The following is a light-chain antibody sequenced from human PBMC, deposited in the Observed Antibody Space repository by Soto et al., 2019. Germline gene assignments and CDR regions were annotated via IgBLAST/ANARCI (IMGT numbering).Light chain of an antibody. CDR2: KAS. J-gene: IGKJ1*01. CDR1: QSISSW. CDR3: QQYNSYYRT. V-gene: IGKV1-5*03. Sequence: DIEMTQSPSMLSASVGDRVTVTCRSSQSISSWLAWYQQKPGKAPKLLIYKASSLESGVPSRFSGSGSGTEFTLTISSLQPDDFATYSCQQYNSYYRTCGQGTKVEIK.